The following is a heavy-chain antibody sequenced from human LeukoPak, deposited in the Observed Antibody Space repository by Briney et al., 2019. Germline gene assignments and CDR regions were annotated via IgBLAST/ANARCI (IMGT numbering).Heavy chain of an antibody. J-gene: IGHJ6*02. CDR3: ARERGPGSIFPYYYYGMDV. Sequence: GGSLRLSCAASGFTVSSNYMSWVRQAPGKGLEWVSVIYCGGSTYYADSVKGRFTISRDNSKNTLYLQMNSLRAEDTAVYYCARERGPGSIFPYYYYGMDVWGQGTTVTVSS. CDR1: GFTVSSNY. CDR2: IYCGGST. V-gene: IGHV3-53*01. D-gene: IGHD3-9*01.